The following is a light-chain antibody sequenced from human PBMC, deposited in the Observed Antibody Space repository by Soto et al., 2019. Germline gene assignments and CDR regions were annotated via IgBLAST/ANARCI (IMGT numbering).Light chain of an antibody. V-gene: IGKV1-5*01. CDR3: QQYNSYSAS. Sequence: EIPMSQSPATVSGSLGARVTXTCRASQTISSWLAWYQQKPGKATKLLIYDASSLESGVPSRFSGSGSGTEFTLTISSLQPDDFATYYCQQYNSYSASFGQGTKV. J-gene: IGKJ1*01. CDR2: DAS. CDR1: QTISSW.